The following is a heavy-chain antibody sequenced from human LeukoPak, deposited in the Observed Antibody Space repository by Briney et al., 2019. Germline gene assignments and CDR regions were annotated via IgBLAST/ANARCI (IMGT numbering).Heavy chain of an antibody. CDR1: GGTFSSYA. V-gene: IGHV1-69*05. CDR2: IIPIFGTA. CDR3: ARSQFQGLKNPTWSDP. D-gene: IGHD5-24*01. J-gene: IGHJ5*02. Sequence: GASVKVSCKASGGTFSSYAITWVRQAPGQGLEWMGGIIPIFGTANYAQKFQGRVTITTDESTSTAYMELSSLRSEDTAVYYCARSQFQGLKNPTWSDPGGQGTLATVPS.